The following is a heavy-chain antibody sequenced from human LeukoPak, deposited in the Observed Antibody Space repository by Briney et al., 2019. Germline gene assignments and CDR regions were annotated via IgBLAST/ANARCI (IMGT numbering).Heavy chain of an antibody. CDR1: CYTFTSYG. J-gene: IGHJ5*02. D-gene: IGHD4-17*01. Sequence: AAVKVSCKASCYTFTSYGLSRVRQAPGQGLEWMGWISAYNGNTNYAQTLQGRVTMTTDTSTSTAYMELRSLRSDDTAVYYCARDRAGDYVWFDPWGQGTLVTVSS. V-gene: IGHV1-18*01. CDR2: ISAYNGNT. CDR3: ARDRAGDYVWFDP.